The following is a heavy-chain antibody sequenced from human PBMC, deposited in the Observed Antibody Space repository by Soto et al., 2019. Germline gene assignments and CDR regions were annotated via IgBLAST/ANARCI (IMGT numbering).Heavy chain of an antibody. CDR1: GFTFSSYG. D-gene: IGHD6-13*01. CDR3: ARGLAGYLASKRRYQRDAFDI. CDR2: IWYDGSNK. J-gene: IGHJ3*02. Sequence: GGSLRLSCAASGFTFSSYGMHWVRQAPGKGLEWVAVIWYDGSNKYYADSVKGRFTISRDNSKNTLYLQMNSLRAEDTAVYYCARGLAGYLASKRRYQRDAFDIWGQGTMVTVSS. V-gene: IGHV3-33*01.